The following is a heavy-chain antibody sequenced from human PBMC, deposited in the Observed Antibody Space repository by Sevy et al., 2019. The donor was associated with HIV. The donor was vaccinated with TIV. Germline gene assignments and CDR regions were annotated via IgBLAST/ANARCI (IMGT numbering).Heavy chain of an antibody. Sequence: SETLSLTCAVYAGSFSGYYWSWIRQPPGKGLEWIGEINHSGSTNYNPSLKSRLTISVDMSKNQFSLKLNSVTAADTAVYYCARGGSANPPPLWGQGTLVTVSS. V-gene: IGHV4-34*01. CDR3: ARGGSANPPPL. CDR2: INHSGST. D-gene: IGHD3-10*01. CDR1: AGSFSGYY. J-gene: IGHJ4*02.